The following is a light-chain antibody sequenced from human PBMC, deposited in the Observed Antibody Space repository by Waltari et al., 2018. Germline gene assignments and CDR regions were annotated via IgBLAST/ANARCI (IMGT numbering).Light chain of an antibody. CDR1: PSINRW. J-gene: IGKJ4*02. CDR2: KAS. Sequence: DIQMTQSPSTLSASVGDRVTIPCRASPSINRWLAWYQQKAGKAPKLLIYKASILESGVPSRFSGGGSGTEFTLTISSLQPDDFATYYCQHYDSYSATFGRGTKVEIK. V-gene: IGKV1-5*03. CDR3: QHYDSYSAT.